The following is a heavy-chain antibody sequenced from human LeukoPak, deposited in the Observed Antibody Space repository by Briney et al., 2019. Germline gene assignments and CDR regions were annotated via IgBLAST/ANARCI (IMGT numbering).Heavy chain of an antibody. Sequence: SETLSLTCTVSGGSLSSYYWSWIRQPAGKGLEWIGRIYTSGSTNYNPSLKSRVTMSVDTSKNHFSLKLSSVTAADTAVYYCARDRALNWFDPWGQGTLVTVSS. V-gene: IGHV4-4*07. CDR2: IYTSGST. J-gene: IGHJ5*02. CDR1: GGSLSSYY. CDR3: ARDRALNWFDP.